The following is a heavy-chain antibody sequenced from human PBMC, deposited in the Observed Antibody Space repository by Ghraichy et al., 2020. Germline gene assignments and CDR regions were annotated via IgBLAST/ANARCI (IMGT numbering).Heavy chain of an antibody. CDR2: FDPEDGET. CDR3: ATDEYGDYSFDY. Sequence: ASVKVSCKVSGYTLTELSMHWVRQAPGKGLEWMGGFDPEDGETIYAQKFQGRVTMTEDTSTDTAYMELSSLRSEDTAVYYCATDEYGDYSFDYWGQGTLVTVSS. J-gene: IGHJ4*02. V-gene: IGHV1-24*01. CDR1: GYTLTELS. D-gene: IGHD4-17*01.